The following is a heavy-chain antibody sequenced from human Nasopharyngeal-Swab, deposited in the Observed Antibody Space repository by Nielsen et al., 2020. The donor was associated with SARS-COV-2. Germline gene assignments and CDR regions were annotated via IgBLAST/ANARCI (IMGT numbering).Heavy chain of an antibody. J-gene: IGHJ4*02. Sequence: GESLKISCAASGFTFSSYSMNWVRQAPGKGLEWVSSISSSSSYIYYADSVKGRFTISRDNAKNSLYLQMNSLRADDTAVYYCARDLSTTVTTRGVLDYWGQGTLVTVSS. D-gene: IGHD4-17*01. V-gene: IGHV3-21*01. CDR3: ARDLSTTVTTRGVLDY. CDR2: ISSSSSYI. CDR1: GFTFSSYS.